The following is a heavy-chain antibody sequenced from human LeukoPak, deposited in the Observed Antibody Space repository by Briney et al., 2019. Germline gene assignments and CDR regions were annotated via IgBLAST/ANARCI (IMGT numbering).Heavy chain of an antibody. CDR1: GFTFSSYE. V-gene: IGHV3-48*03. D-gene: IGHD3-22*01. CDR2: ISSSGSTI. Sequence: PGGSLRLSCAASGFTFSSYEMNWVRQAPGKGLEWVSYISSSGSTIYYADSVKGRFTISRDNAKNSLYLQMNSLRAEDTAVYYCARVSYDKPSLGQGTLVTVSS. J-gene: IGHJ5*02. CDR3: ARVSYDKPS.